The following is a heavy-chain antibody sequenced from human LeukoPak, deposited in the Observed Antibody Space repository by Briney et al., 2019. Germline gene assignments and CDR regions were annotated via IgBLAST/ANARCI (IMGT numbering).Heavy chain of an antibody. V-gene: IGHV3-30-3*01. J-gene: IGHJ3*02. CDR3: ARDPIYGGNSMGPFDI. CDR1: GFTFSSYA. D-gene: IGHD4-23*01. Sequence: GGSLRLSCAASGFTFSSYAMHWVRQAPGKGLEWVAVISYDGSNKYYADSVKGRFTISRDNSKNTLYLQMNSLRAEDTAVYYCARDPIYGGNSMGPFDIWGQGTMVTVSS. CDR2: ISYDGSNK.